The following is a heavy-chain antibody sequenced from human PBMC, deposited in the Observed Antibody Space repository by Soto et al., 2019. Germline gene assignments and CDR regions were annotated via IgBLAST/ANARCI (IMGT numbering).Heavy chain of an antibody. CDR3: ARGRRSDGFWSGLDY. V-gene: IGHV4-4*07. Sequence: PSETVSLTXTVSGGSISSYYWSWIRQPAGKGLEWIGRIYTSGSTNYNPSLKSRVTMSVDTSKNQFSLKLSSVTAADTAVYYCARGRRSDGFWSGLDYWGQGTLVTVSS. J-gene: IGHJ4*02. CDR1: GGSISSYY. D-gene: IGHD3-3*01. CDR2: IYTSGST.